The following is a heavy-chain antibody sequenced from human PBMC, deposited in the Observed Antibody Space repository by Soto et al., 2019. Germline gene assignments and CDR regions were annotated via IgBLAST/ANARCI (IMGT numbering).Heavy chain of an antibody. CDR3: ATGGLYIVTEY. Sequence: ASVKVSCKASVYTFTSYAMHWVRQAPEQRLEWMGWINAGNGNTKYSQKFQGRVTITRDTSASTAYMELSSLRSDDTAVYYCATGGLYIVTEYWGQGTLVTVSS. D-gene: IGHD3-16*01. CDR2: INAGNGNT. V-gene: IGHV1-3*01. CDR1: VYTFTSYA. J-gene: IGHJ4*02.